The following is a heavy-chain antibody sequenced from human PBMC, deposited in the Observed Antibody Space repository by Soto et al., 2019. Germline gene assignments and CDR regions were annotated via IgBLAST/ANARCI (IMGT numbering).Heavy chain of an antibody. Sequence: QVQLQESGPGLVKPSQTLSLTCTVSGGSISSGGYYWSWIRQHPGTGLEWIGYIYYSGSTYYNPSLKSRVTISVDTSKNQFYLKLSSVTAADTAVYYCAASCVGCGGFDYYGMDVWGQGTTVTVSS. CDR3: AASCVGCGGFDYYGMDV. CDR2: IYYSGST. V-gene: IGHV4-31*03. D-gene: IGHD2-21*01. CDR1: GGSISSGGYY. J-gene: IGHJ6*02.